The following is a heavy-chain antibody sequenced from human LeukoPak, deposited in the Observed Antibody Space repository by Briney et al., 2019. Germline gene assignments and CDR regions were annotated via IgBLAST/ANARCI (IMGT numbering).Heavy chain of an antibody. D-gene: IGHD6-19*01. CDR3: ARWAVAGLFYYYYYMDV. CDR1: GYTFTSYG. V-gene: IGHV1-18*01. J-gene: IGHJ6*03. CDR2: ISAYNGNT. Sequence: ASVKVSCKASGYTFTSYGMSWVRQAPGQGLEWMGWISAYNGNTNYAQKLQGRVTMTTDTSTSTAYMELRSLRSDDTAVYYCARWAVAGLFYYYYYMDVWGKGTTVTVSS.